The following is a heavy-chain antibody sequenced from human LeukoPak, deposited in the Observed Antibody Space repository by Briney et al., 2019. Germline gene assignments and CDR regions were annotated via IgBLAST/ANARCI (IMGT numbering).Heavy chain of an antibody. D-gene: IGHD5-24*01. CDR2: IKHDGSQK. Sequence: GGSLRLSCAASGFTFSTYWMSWVRQVPGKGLEWVANIKHDGSQKFYVDSVKGRFTISRDDAKSSLYLQMNSLRAEDTAVYYCARAADPWLQLTWGQGTLVTVSS. CDR3: ARAADPWLQLT. J-gene: IGHJ5*02. CDR1: GFTFSTYW. V-gene: IGHV3-7*05.